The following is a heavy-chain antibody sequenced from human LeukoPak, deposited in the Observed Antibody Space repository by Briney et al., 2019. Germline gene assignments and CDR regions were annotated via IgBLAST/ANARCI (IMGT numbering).Heavy chain of an antibody. Sequence: GASVKVSCKASGYTFTSYGISWVRQAPGQGLEWMGWISAYNGNTNYAQNLQGRVTMTTDTSTSTVYMELRSLRSDDTAVYYRARFRVLSSSVDYWGQGTLVTVSS. CDR2: ISAYNGNT. V-gene: IGHV1-18*01. CDR1: GYTFTSYG. J-gene: IGHJ4*02. D-gene: IGHD6-6*01. CDR3: ARFRVLSSSVDY.